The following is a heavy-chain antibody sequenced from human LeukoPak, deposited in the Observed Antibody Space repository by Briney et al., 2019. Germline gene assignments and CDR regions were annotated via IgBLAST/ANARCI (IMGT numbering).Heavy chain of an antibody. CDR3: ARDHESANGGYSHDY. D-gene: IGHD5-18*01. V-gene: IGHV3-21*01. Sequence: GGSLRLSCAASGFTFSSYSMNWVRQAPGKGLEWVSSISSSSSYIYYADSVKGRFTISRDNAKDSLYLQMNSLRAEDTAAYYCARDHESANGGYSHDYWGQGTLVTVSS. J-gene: IGHJ4*02. CDR1: GFTFSSYS. CDR2: ISSSSSYI.